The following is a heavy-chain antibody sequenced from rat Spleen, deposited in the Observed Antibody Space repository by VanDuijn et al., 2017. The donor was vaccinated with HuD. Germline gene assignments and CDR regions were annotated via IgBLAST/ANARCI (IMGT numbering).Heavy chain of an antibody. D-gene: IGHD1-12*01. CDR2: LSYDGSNT. CDR3: ARVIYYYVSGGWYFDL. V-gene: IGHV5-29*01. Sequence: EVQLVESGGGLVQPGRSLKLSCAAPGFTLSYYGMAWVRQAPTKGLEWVATLSYDGSNTYYRDSVKGRFTLSRDNAKSTLYLQIDSLRSEDTATYYCARVIYYYVSGGWYFDLWGPGTMVTVSS. CDR1: GFTLSYYG. J-gene: IGHJ1*01.